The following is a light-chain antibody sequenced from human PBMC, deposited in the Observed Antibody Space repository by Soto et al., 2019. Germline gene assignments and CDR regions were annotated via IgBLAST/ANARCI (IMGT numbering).Light chain of an antibody. Sequence: ESVLTQSPATLSLSPGERATLSCRASPSVSNSLAWYQHKPGQAPRLLIYDASNRATGVTTRFSGSGSGTDFTLTISSLEPEDFAVYYCQQRNKWPPVTFGGGTRLEIK. CDR1: PSVSNS. CDR2: DAS. J-gene: IGKJ4*01. V-gene: IGKV3-11*01. CDR3: QQRNKWPPVT.